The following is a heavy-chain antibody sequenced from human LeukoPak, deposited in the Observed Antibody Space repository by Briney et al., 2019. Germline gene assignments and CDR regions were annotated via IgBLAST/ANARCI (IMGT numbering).Heavy chain of an antibody. CDR1: GFTFSSYA. Sequence: GGSLRLSCAASGFTFSSYAMHWVRQAPGKGLEWVAVISYDGSKKYYADSVKGRFTISRDNSKNTLYLQMNSLRAEDTAVYYCARETTIFEYYYYGMDVWGQGTTVTVSS. D-gene: IGHD3-3*01. V-gene: IGHV3-30-3*01. J-gene: IGHJ6*02. CDR2: ISYDGSKK. CDR3: ARETTIFEYYYYGMDV.